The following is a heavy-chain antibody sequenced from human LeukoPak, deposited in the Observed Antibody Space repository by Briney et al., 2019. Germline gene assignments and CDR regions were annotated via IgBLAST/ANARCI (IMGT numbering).Heavy chain of an antibody. Sequence: GASLRLSCAASGFTFSSYAISWVRQAPGKGLEWVSAISGSGGSTYYADSVKGRFTNSRDNSKNTLYLQMNSLRAEDTAVYYCAKAHSAALIPWRFDPWGQGTLVTVSS. CDR1: GFTFSSYA. J-gene: IGHJ5*02. CDR3: AKAHSAALIPWRFDP. D-gene: IGHD2-2*01. V-gene: IGHV3-23*01. CDR2: ISGSGGST.